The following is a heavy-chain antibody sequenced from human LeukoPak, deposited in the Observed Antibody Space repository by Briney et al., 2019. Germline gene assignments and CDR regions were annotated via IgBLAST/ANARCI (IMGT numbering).Heavy chain of an antibody. J-gene: IGHJ5*02. Sequence: SETLSLTCTVSGGSISSSSYYWGWICRPPGKGLEWIGSIYYSGSTYYNPSLKSRVTISVDTSKNQFSLKLSSVTAADTAVYYCARVKRRVGAPKNWFDPWGQGTLVTVSS. CDR2: IYYSGST. CDR1: GGSISSSSYY. V-gene: IGHV4-39*07. D-gene: IGHD3-16*01. CDR3: ARVKRRVGAPKNWFDP.